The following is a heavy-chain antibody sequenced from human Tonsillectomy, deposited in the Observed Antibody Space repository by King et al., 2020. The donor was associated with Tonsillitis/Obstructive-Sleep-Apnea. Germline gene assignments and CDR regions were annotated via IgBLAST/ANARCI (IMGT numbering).Heavy chain of an antibody. J-gene: IGHJ3*02. V-gene: IGHV5-51*01. D-gene: IGHD2-15*01. CDR2: IYPGDSDT. Sequence: QLVQSGAEVKKPGEPLKISCKASGFTFTSVRSGWVRQRPGKGLEWMGIIYPGDSDTRYRPSFQGQVTISAVKAISTAYLQWSSLEASDTAMYYCARLYCSGGSCYSRNPFDICGQGTMVTVSS. CDR1: GFTFTSVR. CDR3: ARLYCSGGSCYSRNPFDI.